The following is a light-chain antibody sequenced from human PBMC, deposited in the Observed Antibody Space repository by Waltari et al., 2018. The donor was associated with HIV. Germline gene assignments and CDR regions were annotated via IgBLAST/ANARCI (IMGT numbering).Light chain of an antibody. Sequence: QSALTQPASVSVSPGQSITISCTGTSSDVGGHNYVSWSQQHPGKAPKLMIYDVSKRPSGVSNSFSGSKLGNTASLTIYGLQAEDEADYYCSSYTSSSTGVFGGGAKLTVL. V-gene: IGLV2-14*03. J-gene: IGLJ3*02. CDR2: DVS. CDR1: SSDVGGHNY. CDR3: SSYTSSSTGV.